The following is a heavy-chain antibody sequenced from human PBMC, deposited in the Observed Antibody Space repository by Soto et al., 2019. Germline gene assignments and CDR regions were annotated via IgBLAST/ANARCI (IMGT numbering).Heavy chain of an antibody. Sequence: EVQLLESGGGLVQPGGSLRLSCAASGFSFNTYAMNWVRQAPGKGLEWVSAISDSGRRTYFADSVKSGFTISRDNSKNMVYLEINSLRAEDTAVYYCAKDRASASYGVLKDFEFWGQGTLVTVSS. CDR1: GFSFNTYA. D-gene: IGHD1-26*01. CDR3: AKDRASASYGVLKDFEF. CDR2: ISDSGRRT. J-gene: IGHJ4*02. V-gene: IGHV3-23*01.